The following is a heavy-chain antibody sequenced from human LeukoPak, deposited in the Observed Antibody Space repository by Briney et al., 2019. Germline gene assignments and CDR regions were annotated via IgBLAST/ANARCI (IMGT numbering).Heavy chain of an antibody. CDR2: VSIYNGNT. D-gene: IGHD3-3*01. CDR1: GYTFTNYG. J-gene: IGHJ5*02. CDR3: ARITYDFWSGYYMPDDP. V-gene: IGHV1-18*01. Sequence: GASVKVSCKASGYTFTNYGISWVRQAPGQGLEWMGWVSIYNGNTDYAQNLRGRGTMITDTSKSTAYMELRSLRSDDTAVYYCARITYDFWSGYYMPDDPWGQGTLVTVSS.